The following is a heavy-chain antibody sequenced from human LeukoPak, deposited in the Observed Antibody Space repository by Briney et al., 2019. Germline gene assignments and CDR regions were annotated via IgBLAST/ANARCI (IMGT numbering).Heavy chain of an antibody. Sequence: PSETLPLTCTVSGGSISSGDYYWSWIRQPPGKGLEWIGYIYYSGSTYYNPSLKSRVTISVVTSKNQFSLKLSSVTAADTAVYYCARVVVVVATVDYWGQGTLVTVSS. CDR1: GGSISSGDYY. D-gene: IGHD2-15*01. J-gene: IGHJ4*02. CDR2: IYYSGST. V-gene: IGHV4-30-4*01. CDR3: ARVVVVVATVDY.